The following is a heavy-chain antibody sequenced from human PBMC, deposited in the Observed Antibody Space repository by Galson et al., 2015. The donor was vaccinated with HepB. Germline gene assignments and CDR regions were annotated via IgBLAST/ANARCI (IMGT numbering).Heavy chain of an antibody. J-gene: IGHJ4*02. V-gene: IGHV3-48*02. CDR3: ARDASPTTDAWYYFDY. Sequence: SLRLSCAASGFTFSSHSMNWVRQAPGKGLEWIAYISSSGNNIYYADSVEGRFSISRDNANNALYLQMDSLGDDDTAVYYCARDASPTTDAWYYFDYWGQGTLVTVSS. CDR1: GFTFSSHS. D-gene: IGHD1-1*01. CDR2: ISSSGNNI.